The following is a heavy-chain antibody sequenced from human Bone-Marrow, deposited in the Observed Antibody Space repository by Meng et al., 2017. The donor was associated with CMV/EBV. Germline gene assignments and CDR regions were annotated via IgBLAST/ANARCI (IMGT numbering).Heavy chain of an antibody. D-gene: IGHD3-22*01. V-gene: IGHV1-18*01. J-gene: IGHJ4*02. Sequence: ASVKVSCKASGYTFTSYDINWVRQATGQGLEWMGWISAYNGNTNYAQKLQGRVTMTTDTSTSTAYMELRSLRSDDTAVYYCARDLLRKYYYDSSGYYRGSNFDYWGQGTLVAASS. CDR3: ARDLLRKYYYDSSGYYRGSNFDY. CDR1: GYTFTSYD. CDR2: ISAYNGNT.